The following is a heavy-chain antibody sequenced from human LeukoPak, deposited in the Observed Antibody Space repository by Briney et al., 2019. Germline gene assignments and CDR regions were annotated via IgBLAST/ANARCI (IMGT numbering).Heavy chain of an antibody. Sequence: GGSLRLSCAASGFTFSTYSMNWVRQAPGKGLEWVAVISYDGSNKYYADSVKGRFTISRDNSKNTLYLQMNSLRAEDTAVYYCASLGYSSGWYFDYWGQGTLVTVSS. CDR2: ISYDGSNK. CDR3: ASLGYSSGWYFDY. CDR1: GFTFSTYS. J-gene: IGHJ4*02. D-gene: IGHD6-19*01. V-gene: IGHV3-30-3*01.